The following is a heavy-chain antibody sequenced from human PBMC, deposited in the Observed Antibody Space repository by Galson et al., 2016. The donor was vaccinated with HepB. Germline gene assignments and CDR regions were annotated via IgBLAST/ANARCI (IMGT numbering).Heavy chain of an antibody. D-gene: IGHD2-15*01. CDR1: GGSISRGGYY. Sequence: TLSLTCTVSGGSISRGGYYWSWLRQHPGKGLEWIGYIYYSGSTSYNPPLKSRVTISVDTSKRQFSLKLSSVTAADTAVYYCAREALSGGVNWFDPWGQGTLVTVSS. J-gene: IGHJ5*02. V-gene: IGHV4-31*03. CDR2: IYYSGST. CDR3: AREALSGGVNWFDP.